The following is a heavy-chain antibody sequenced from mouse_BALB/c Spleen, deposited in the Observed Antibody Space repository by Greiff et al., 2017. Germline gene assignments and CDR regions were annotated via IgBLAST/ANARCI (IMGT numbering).Heavy chain of an antibody. CDR2: ISTYYGNT. CDR3: AREVRQGDYYAMDY. D-gene: IGHD2-14*01. CDR1: GYTFTDYA. V-gene: IGHV1-67*01. Sequence: VQLQQSGPELVRPGVSVKISCKGSGYTFTDYAMHWVKQSHAKSLEWIGVISTYYGNTNYNQKFKGKATMTVDKSSSTAYMELARLTSEDSAIYYCAREVRQGDYYAMDYWGQGTSVTVSS. J-gene: IGHJ4*01.